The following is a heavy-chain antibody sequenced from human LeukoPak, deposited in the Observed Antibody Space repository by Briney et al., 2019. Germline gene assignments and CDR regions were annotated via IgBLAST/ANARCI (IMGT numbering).Heavy chain of an antibody. Sequence: AASVKVSCKVSGYTLTELSMHWVRQAPGKGLEWMGGFDPEDGETIYAQKFQGRVTMTEDTSTDTAYMELSSLRSEDTAVYYCATSSGSYYYYGMDVWGQGTTVTVSS. CDR1: GYTLTELS. J-gene: IGHJ6*02. V-gene: IGHV1-24*01. CDR2: FDPEDGET. CDR3: ATSSGSYYYYGMDV. D-gene: IGHD5-12*01.